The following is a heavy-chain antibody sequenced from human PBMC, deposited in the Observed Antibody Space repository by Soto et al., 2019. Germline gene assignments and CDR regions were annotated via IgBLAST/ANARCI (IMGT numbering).Heavy chain of an antibody. J-gene: IGHJ4*02. CDR1: GGTFSSYA. V-gene: IGHV1-69*12. D-gene: IGHD6-13*01. CDR2: IIPIFGTA. CDR3: ARGRGQQAAATIHVFDY. Sequence: QVQLVQSGAEVKKPGSSVKVSCKASGGTFSSYAISWVRQAPGQGLEWMGGIIPIFGTANYAQKFQGRVTITADESTSTAHMELSSLRSEDTAVYYCARGRGQQAAATIHVFDYWGQGTLVTVSS.